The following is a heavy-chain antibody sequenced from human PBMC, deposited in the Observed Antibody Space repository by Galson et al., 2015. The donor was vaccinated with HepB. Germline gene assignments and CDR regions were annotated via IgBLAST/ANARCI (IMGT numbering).Heavy chain of an antibody. V-gene: IGHV3-23*01. CDR3: AKGYGLFDS. J-gene: IGHJ5*01. CDR1: GFAFDTHA. Sequence: SLRLSCAASGFAFDTHAMSWVRQAPGRGLEWISGISSNGDSTFYADSVKGRFTVSRDNSNNMLYPQMNSLRAEDAGLYFCAKGYGLFDSWGQGILVTVSS. D-gene: IGHD5-18*01. CDR2: ISSNGDST.